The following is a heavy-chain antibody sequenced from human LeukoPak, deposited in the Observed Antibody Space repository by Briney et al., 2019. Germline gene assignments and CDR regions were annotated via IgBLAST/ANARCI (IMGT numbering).Heavy chain of an antibody. CDR1: GFTVSSNY. J-gene: IGHJ4*02. CDR2: FYGGGAP. Sequence: GGSLRLFCAASGFTVSSNYMSWVRQAPGKGLEWASVFYGGGAPYYADSVKGRFTSSRDNSKNTLYLQMNSLRAEDTAVYYCTSSSHSSIRFDYWGQGTLVTVSS. V-gene: IGHV3-53*01. CDR3: TSSSHSSIRFDY. D-gene: IGHD6-13*01.